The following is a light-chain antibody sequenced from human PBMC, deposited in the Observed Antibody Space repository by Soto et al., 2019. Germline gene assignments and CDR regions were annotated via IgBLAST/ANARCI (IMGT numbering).Light chain of an antibody. CDR1: QTISTY. CDR3: QQYGSSLIT. J-gene: IGKJ5*01. V-gene: IGKV1-39*01. Sequence: DIQMTQSPSSLSASVGDRVTITCRASQTISTYLNWYQQKPGKAPRLLIYDASSLLSGVPSRFSGSGSGTDFTLTISSLEPEDFAVYYCQQYGSSLITFGQGTRLEIK. CDR2: DAS.